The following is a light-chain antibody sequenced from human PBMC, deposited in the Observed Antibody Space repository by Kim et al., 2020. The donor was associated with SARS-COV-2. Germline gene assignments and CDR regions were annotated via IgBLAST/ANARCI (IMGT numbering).Light chain of an antibody. CDR3: KSRARSSNHLAL. CDR1: NLSIIL. Sequence: GQPYTFTFTGSNLSIILASWCQQKPDPAPLLVIYVENNRPSGIPVRFSSSSSDYIDFFTITGAQAEDEDDYYCKSRARSSNHLALFGGGTQLTVL. V-gene: IGLV3-19*01. CDR2: VEN. J-gene: IGLJ2*01.